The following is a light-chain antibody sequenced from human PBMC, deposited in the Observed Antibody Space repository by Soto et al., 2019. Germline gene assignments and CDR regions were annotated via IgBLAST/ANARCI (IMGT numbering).Light chain of an antibody. CDR1: RNINRK. J-gene: IGKJ4*01. V-gene: IGKV3-15*01. Sequence: EIVMTQSPATLSVSPGERATLSCRASRNINRKLAWYQQKPGQAPRLLISGASTWATGIPARFSGSGSGTEFTLTISSLQSEDFAVYYCQQYYDYPPLIFGGGTKVEIK. CDR2: GAS. CDR3: QQYYDYPPLI.